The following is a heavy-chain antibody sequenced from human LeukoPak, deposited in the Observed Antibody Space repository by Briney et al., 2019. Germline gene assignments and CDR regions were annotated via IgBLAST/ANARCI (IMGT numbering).Heavy chain of an antibody. CDR2: ISGSGGTT. V-gene: IGHV3-23*01. Sequence: GGSLRLSCAASGFTFRTYSIHWVRQAPGKGLEWVSGISGSGGTTYYADSVKGRFTISRDSSKNMLYLQMNSLRAEDTAVYYCAKHDKWGVISSYFDYWGQGTLVTVFS. CDR1: GFTFRTYS. D-gene: IGHD3-16*02. CDR3: AKHDKWGVISSYFDY. J-gene: IGHJ4*02.